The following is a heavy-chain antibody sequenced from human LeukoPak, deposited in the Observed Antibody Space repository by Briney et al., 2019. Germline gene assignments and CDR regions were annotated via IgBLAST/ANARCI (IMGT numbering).Heavy chain of an antibody. D-gene: IGHD4-17*01. CDR2: ISYDGSNK. CDR1: GFTLSDYG. J-gene: IGHJ4*02. Sequence: GGSLRLPCAASGFTLSDYGMHWVPHAPGKGLEWVSVISYDGSNKYSADSVKGRFTISRDNSKNTLYLQMNSLRAEDTAVYYCAKDEDYGDYVLSYWGQGTLVTVPS. CDR3: AKDEDYGDYVLSY. V-gene: IGHV3-30*18.